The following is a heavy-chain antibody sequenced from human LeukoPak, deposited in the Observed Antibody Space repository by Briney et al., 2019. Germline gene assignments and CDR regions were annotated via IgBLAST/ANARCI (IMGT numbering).Heavy chain of an antibody. CDR2: MWFGATT. D-gene: IGHD1-26*01. J-gene: IGHJ4*02. Sequence: SETLCLTGTVSGDSISSSNSYWGWIRQPPGKGLEWIGSMWFGATTSYDPSLKSRVTISIDPSKNPFSLKLSSVTAADTALYYCARGRRGRYFQDYWGQGILVTVSS. CDR3: ARGRRGRYFQDY. CDR1: GDSISSSNSY. V-gene: IGHV4-39*07.